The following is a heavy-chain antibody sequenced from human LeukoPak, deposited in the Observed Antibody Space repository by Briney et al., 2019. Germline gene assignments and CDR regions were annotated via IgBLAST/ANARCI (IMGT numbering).Heavy chain of an antibody. Sequence: GGSLRLSCAASGFTFSSYWMHWVRQAPGKGLVWVSRINSDGSRTTYADSVTGRFTISRDNAKNTVYLQMNSLRAEDTALYYCAKGKGGKSSTSWHAGYFHHWGQGTLVTVSS. V-gene: IGHV3-74*01. J-gene: IGHJ1*01. CDR1: GFTFSSYW. CDR2: INSDGSRT. D-gene: IGHD6-13*01. CDR3: AKGKGGKSSTSWHAGYFHH.